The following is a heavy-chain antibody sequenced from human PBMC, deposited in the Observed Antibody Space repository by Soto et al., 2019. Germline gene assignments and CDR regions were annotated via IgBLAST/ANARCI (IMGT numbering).Heavy chain of an antibody. CDR2: ISSSGSII. J-gene: IGHJ4*02. D-gene: IGHD4-4*01. CDR3: ARAGYDSNYYAVTPLSAGHF. Sequence: QVQLVVSGGGLVKPGGSLRISCAASGFTFSDYYISWIRQAPGKELEWVSYISSSGSIIYYADSVKGRFTISRDNAKNSLYLQMNSLRAEDTAVYDCARAGYDSNYYAVTPLSAGHFWGQGTLVTVS. V-gene: IGHV3-11*01. CDR1: GFTFSDYY.